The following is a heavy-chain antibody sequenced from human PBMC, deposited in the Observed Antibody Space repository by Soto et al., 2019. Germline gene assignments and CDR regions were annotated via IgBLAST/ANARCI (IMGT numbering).Heavy chain of an antibody. D-gene: IGHD6-19*01. V-gene: IGHV3-30*18. Sequence: QVQLVESGGGVVQPGRSLRLSCAASGFTLSGNDMHWVRQAPGKGPEWVAVMSYDGSHQYYADSVKGRFTISRDTSNNTLYLQMNSLRTEDTAVYYCAKGGWYTSASPSDCWGQGTLVTVSS. CDR1: GFTLSGND. J-gene: IGHJ4*02. CDR2: MSYDGSHQ. CDR3: AKGGWYTSASPSDC.